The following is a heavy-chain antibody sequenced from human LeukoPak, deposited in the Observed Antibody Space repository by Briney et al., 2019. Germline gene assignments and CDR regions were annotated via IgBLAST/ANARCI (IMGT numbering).Heavy chain of an antibody. J-gene: IGHJ4*02. Sequence: GGSLRLSCAASGFTFSSYAMSWVRQAPGKGLEWVSTISGSGGSTYYAGSVKGRFTISRDNSKNTLYLQMNSLRAEDTAVYYCARDRGISSSWYGSYFDYWGQGTLVTVSS. CDR1: GFTFSSYA. D-gene: IGHD6-13*01. V-gene: IGHV3-23*01. CDR2: ISGSGGST. CDR3: ARDRGISSSWYGSYFDY.